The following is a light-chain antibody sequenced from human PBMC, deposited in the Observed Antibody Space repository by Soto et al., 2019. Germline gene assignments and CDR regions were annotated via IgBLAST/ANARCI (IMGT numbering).Light chain of an antibody. CDR1: SSNIGSNT. CDR3: QSYDSSLSGYV. J-gene: IGLJ1*01. Sequence: QSVLTQPPSASGTPGQRVTISCSGSSSNIGSNTVNWYQQLPGTAPKPLIYSNNQRPSGVPDRFSGSESGTSASLAISGLQSEDEADYYCQSYDSSLSGYVFGTGTKVTVL. V-gene: IGLV1-44*01. CDR2: SNN.